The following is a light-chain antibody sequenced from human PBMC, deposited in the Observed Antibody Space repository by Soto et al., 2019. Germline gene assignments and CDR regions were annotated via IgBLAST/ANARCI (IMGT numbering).Light chain of an antibody. V-gene: IGKV3-11*01. CDR1: QSVSSY. CDR2: DAS. Sequence: ESVLTQSPATLSLSPGERATLSCRASQSVSSYFAWYQQKPGQAPRLLIYDASNRATGIPARFSGSGSGTAFTLTISCLEPEDFAVYYCQQRSNLPLLTYGRGTKVAIK. J-gene: IGKJ4*01. CDR3: QQRSNLPLLT.